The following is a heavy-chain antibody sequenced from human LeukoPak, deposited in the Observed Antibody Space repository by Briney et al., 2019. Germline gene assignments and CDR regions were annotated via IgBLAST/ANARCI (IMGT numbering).Heavy chain of an antibody. CDR2: ISGSGGST. Sequence: GGSLRLSCTASGFTFGDYAMSWVREAPGKGLEWVSAISGSGGSTYYADSVKGRFTISRDNSKNTLYLQMNSLRAEDTAVYYCANAPGGNSDYWGQGTLVTVSS. CDR1: GFTFGDYA. D-gene: IGHD4-23*01. J-gene: IGHJ4*02. V-gene: IGHV3-23*01. CDR3: ANAPGGNSDY.